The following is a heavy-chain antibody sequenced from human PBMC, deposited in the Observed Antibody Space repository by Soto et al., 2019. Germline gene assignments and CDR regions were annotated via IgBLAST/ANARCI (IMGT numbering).Heavy chain of an antibody. D-gene: IGHD2-15*01. CDR3: TTGSVEGV. Sequence: EVQLVESGGGFIYPGGSLRLSCAASGLTISNAWMNWVRQDPGKGLEWVGRIKTNTEGGTTDYAAAVKVRFTVSRDDSKNTLYLQMNSLKTEDTAVYYCTTGSVEGVWGQGTTVTVSS. V-gene: IGHV3-15*07. CDR2: IKTNTEGGTT. CDR1: GLTISNAW. J-gene: IGHJ6*02.